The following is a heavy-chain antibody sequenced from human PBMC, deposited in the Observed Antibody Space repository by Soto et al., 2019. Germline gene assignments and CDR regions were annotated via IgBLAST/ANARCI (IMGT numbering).Heavy chain of an antibody. Sequence: GESLKISCKGSGYSFTSYWIGWVRQMPGKGLEWMGIIYPGESDTRYSPSFQGQVTISADKSISTAYLQRSSLKASDTAMYYCARHYCSSTSCYPVYYYYYGMDVWGQGTTVTVSS. J-gene: IGHJ6*02. D-gene: IGHD2-2*01. CDR2: IYPGESDT. CDR1: GYSFTSYW. V-gene: IGHV5-51*01. CDR3: ARHYCSSTSCYPVYYYYYGMDV.